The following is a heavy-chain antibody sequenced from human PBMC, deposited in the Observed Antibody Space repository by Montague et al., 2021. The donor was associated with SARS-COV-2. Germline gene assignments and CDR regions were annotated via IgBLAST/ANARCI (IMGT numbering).Heavy chain of an antibody. D-gene: IGHD4-11*01. CDR1: GGSISSSSYY. Sequence: SETLSLTCTVSGGSISSSSYYWGWIRQAPGKGLEWIGSIYYSGSTYYNPSLKSRVTISVDTSKNQFSLKLSSVTAADTAVYYCACGEVTTRGLIYYYGMDGWGQGTTVTVSS. V-gene: IGHV4-39*07. J-gene: IGHJ6*02. CDR2: IYYSGST. CDR3: ACGEVTTRGLIYYYGMDG.